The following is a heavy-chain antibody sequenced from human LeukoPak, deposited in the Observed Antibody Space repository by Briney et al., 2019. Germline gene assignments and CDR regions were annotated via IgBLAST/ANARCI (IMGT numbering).Heavy chain of an antibody. CDR3: AKEGTYWAFDY. V-gene: IGHV3-23*01. J-gene: IGHJ4*02. Sequence: GGSLRLSCAASGFTFSSYAMSWVRQAPGKGLDWVSSIIARGGSTYYADSVRGRLTISRDNSKNTLYLQMNSLRVDDTAVYYCAKEGTYWAFDYWGQGTLVTVSS. D-gene: IGHD1-26*01. CDR2: IIARGGST. CDR1: GFTFSSYA.